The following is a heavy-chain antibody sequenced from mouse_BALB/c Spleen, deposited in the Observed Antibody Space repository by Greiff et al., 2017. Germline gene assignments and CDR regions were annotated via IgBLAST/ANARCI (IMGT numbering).Heavy chain of an antibody. V-gene: IGHV1-9*01. Sequence: VQLQQSGAELMKPGASVKISCKATGYTFSSYWIEWVKQRPGHGLEWIGEILPGSGSTNYNEKFKGKATFTADTSSNTAYMQLSSLTSEDSAVYYGAVAGEAMDYWGQGTSVTVSS. CDR2: ILPGSGST. J-gene: IGHJ4*01. CDR3: AVAGEAMDY. CDR1: GYTFSSYW.